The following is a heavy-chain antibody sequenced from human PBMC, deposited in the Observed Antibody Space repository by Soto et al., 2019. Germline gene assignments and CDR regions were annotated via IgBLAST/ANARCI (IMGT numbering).Heavy chain of an antibody. J-gene: IGHJ6*02. CDR1: GDSVSSNSAA. CDR2: TYYRSKWYN. CDR3: VRADWNYVGYYYYYYGMDV. D-gene: IGHD1-7*01. V-gene: IGHV6-1*01. Sequence: SQTLSLTCAISGDSVSSNSAAWNWIRQSPSRGLEWLGRTYYRSKWYNDYAVSVKSRITINPDTSKNQFSLQLNSVTPEDTAVYYCVRADWNYVGYYYYYYGMDVWGQGTTVTVSS.